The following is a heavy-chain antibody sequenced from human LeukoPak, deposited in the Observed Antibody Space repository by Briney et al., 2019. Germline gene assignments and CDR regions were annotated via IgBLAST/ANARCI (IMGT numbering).Heavy chain of an antibody. CDR3: ASLWSMVRGPHPLDY. CDR1: GGTFSSYA. Sequence: SVTVSCKASGGTFSSYAISWVRQATGQGREGVGGVIPIFGTANYAQKFQGRVPITTGESTSTDYMELSILRSEGTAVYYCASLWSMVRGPHPLDYWGQGTLVTVSS. CDR2: VIPIFGTA. V-gene: IGHV1-69*05. J-gene: IGHJ4*02. D-gene: IGHD3-10*01.